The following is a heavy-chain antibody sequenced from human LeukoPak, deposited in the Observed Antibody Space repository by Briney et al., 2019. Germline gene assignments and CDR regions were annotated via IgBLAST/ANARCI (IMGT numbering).Heavy chain of an antibody. D-gene: IGHD6-19*01. CDR1: GGSISTYY. V-gene: IGHV4-59*08. Sequence: SETLSLTCTVSGGSISTYYWSWIRQPPGKGLEWIGYVYYNGSTNYNPSLKSRVTIPVDTSKNQFSLQLTSVTAADTAVYFCARRVAVTARYYFDFWGQGTLVTVSS. J-gene: IGHJ4*02. CDR2: VYYNGST. CDR3: ARRVAVTARYYFDF.